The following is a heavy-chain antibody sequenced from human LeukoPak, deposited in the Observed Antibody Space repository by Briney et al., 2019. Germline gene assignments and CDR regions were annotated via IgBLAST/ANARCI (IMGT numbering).Heavy chain of an antibody. CDR1: GFTFSNYW. CDR3: ANGRQLGY. D-gene: IGHD6-13*01. Sequence: GGSLRLSCAASGFTFSNYWMSWVRQAPGKGPEWVANIKEDGSEKYYVDSVKGRSTISRDNARNSLYLQMNSLRAEDTAVYYCANGRQLGYWGQGTLVTVSS. J-gene: IGHJ4*02. CDR2: IKEDGSEK. V-gene: IGHV3-7*01.